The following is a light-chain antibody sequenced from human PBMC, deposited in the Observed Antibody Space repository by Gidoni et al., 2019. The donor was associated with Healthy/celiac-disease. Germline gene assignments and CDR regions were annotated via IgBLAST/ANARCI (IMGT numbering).Light chain of an antibody. V-gene: IGKV1-5*03. J-gene: IGKJ3*01. Sequence: DIQMTQSPSTLSASVGDRVTITCRASQSISSYLNWYQQKPGKAPKLLIYNASSLESGVPSRFSGSGSGTDFTLTISSLQPDDFATYYCQQYNSYGVTFGPXTKVEIK. CDR1: QSISSY. CDR2: NAS. CDR3: QQYNSYGVT.